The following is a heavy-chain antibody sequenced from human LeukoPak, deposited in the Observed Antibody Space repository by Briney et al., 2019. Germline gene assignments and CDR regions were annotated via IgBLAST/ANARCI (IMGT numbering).Heavy chain of an antibody. Sequence: SCKASGGTFSSYAISWVRQAPGQGLEWVSSISSTSSTIYYAASVKGRFTISRDNAKNSLYLQMNSLRAEDTAMYYCARTYNWNYDYWGQGTLVTVSS. V-gene: IGHV3-48*01. CDR3: ARTYNWNYDY. J-gene: IGHJ4*02. CDR2: ISSTSSTI. CDR1: GGTFSSYA. D-gene: IGHD1-7*01.